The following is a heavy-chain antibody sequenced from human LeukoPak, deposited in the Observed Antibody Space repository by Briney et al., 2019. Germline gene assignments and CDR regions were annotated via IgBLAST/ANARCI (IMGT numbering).Heavy chain of an antibody. V-gene: IGHV3-23*01. D-gene: IGHD1-26*01. CDR1: GFTFGSYA. J-gene: IGHJ4*02. CDR3: AKVGGGVGANNHFDY. Sequence: GGSLRLSCAASGFTFGSYAMSWVRQAPGKGLEWVSAISGSGGSTYYADSVKGRFTISRDNSKNTLYLQMNSLRAEDTAVYYCAKVGGGVGANNHFDYWGQGTLVTVSS. CDR2: ISGSGGST.